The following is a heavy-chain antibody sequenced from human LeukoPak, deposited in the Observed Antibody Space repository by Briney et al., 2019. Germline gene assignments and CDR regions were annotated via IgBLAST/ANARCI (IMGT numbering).Heavy chain of an antibody. V-gene: IGHV4-39*01. CDR2: IYYSGST. J-gene: IGHJ4*02. Sequence: PSETLSLTCTVSGGSISSSSYYWGWIRQPPGKGLEWIGSIYYSGSTYYNPSLKSRVTISVDTSKNQFSLKLSSVTAADTAVYYCARHTLPDEWDDSSSWTPFDYWGQGTLVTVSS. CDR3: ARHTLPDEWDDSSSWTPFDY. D-gene: IGHD6-13*01. CDR1: GGSISSSSYY.